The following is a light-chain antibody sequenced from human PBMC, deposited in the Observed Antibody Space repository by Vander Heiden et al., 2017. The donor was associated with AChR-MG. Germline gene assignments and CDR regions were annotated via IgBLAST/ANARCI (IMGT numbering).Light chain of an antibody. CDR1: QGISSA. CDR2: DAS. V-gene: IGKV1-13*02. Sequence: AIQLTQSPSSLSASVGDRVTITCRASQGISSALAWYQQKPGKAPKLLIYDASSLESGVPSRFSGSGYGTDFTLTISSLQPEDFATYYCQQVNSYPLLTFGGGTKVEIK. CDR3: QQVNSYPLLT. J-gene: IGKJ4*01.